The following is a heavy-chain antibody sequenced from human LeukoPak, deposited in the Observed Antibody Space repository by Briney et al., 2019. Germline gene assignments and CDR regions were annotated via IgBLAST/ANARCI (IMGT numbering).Heavy chain of an antibody. CDR3: AREGYYGSGYPFDY. CDR1: GGSISSGGYS. D-gene: IGHD3-10*01. CDR2: IFYSGST. J-gene: IGHJ4*02. Sequence: PSETLSLTCAVSGGSISSGGYSWSWIRQPPGKGLEWIGYIFYSGSTYYNPSLKSRVTISVDTSKNQFSLKLSSVTAADTAVYYCAREGYYGSGYPFDYWGQGTLVTVSS. V-gene: IGHV4-30-4*07.